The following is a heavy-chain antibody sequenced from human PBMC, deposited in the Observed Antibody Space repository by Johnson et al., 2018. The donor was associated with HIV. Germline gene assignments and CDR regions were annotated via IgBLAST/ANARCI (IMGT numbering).Heavy chain of an antibody. D-gene: IGHD2-15*01. J-gene: IGHJ3*02. V-gene: IGHV3-30*03. CDR1: GFTFSDYY. CDR2: XSYXXXXX. CDR3: ARDEPIVVVVAAIGDAFDI. Sequence: QVQLVESGGGVVKPGGSLRLSCAASGFTFSDYYMSWIRQAPGXXXEWXXXXSYXXXXXXXXXSXXXXFXXXXXNSKNTLYLQMNSLRAEDTAVYYCARDEPIVVVVAAIGDAFDIWGQGTMVTVSS.